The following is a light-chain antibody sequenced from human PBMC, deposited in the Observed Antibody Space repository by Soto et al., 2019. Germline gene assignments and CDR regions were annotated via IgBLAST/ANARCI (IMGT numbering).Light chain of an antibody. J-gene: IGKJ1*01. V-gene: IGKV1-5*03. Sequence: DIHLTQTSSTPSGSVGDRVTLTCRASQTISSWLAWYQQKPGKAPKLLIYKASTLKSGVPSRFSGSGSGTEFTLTISSLQPDDFATYYCQHYNSYSEAFGQGTKVDIK. CDR2: KAS. CDR3: QHYNSYSEA. CDR1: QTISSW.